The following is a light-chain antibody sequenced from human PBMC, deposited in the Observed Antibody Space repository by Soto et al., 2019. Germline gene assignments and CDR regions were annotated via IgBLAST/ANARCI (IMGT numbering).Light chain of an antibody. Sequence: QPVLTQSPSASASLGASVKLTCTLSSGHSSYAIAWHQQQPEKGPRYLMRLNSDGSHTKGDGIPDRFSGSSSGAERYLPISCLQSEDEADYYCQTWGTGIWVFGGGTKLTVL. CDR3: QTWGTGIWV. J-gene: IGLJ3*02. V-gene: IGLV4-69*01. CDR1: SGHSSYA. CDR2: LNSDGSH.